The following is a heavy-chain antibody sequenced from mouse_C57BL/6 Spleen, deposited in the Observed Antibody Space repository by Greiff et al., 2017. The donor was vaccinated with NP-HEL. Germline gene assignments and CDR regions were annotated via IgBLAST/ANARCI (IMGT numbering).Heavy chain of an antibody. V-gene: IGHV1-81*01. D-gene: IGHD1-1*01. J-gene: IGHJ3*01. CDR1: GYTFTSYG. CDR2: IYPRSGNT. Sequence: VQLQQSGAELARPGASVKLSCKASGYTFTSYGISWVKQRTGQGLEWIGEIYPRSGNTYYNEKFKGTATLTADKSSSTAYMELRSLTSEDSAVYFCASRNYYGSRFAYWGQGTLVTVSA. CDR3: ASRNYYGSRFAY.